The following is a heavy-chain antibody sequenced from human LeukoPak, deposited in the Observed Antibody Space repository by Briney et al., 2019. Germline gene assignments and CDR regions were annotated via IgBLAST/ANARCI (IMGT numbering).Heavy chain of an antibody. Sequence: GGSLRLSCAASGFTFSSYRMTWVRQAPGKGLEWVSYIRSSSSTIYYADSVKGRFTISRDNAKNSLYLQMNSLRAEDTAVYYCARGRYYDFSSGYPGGSRAFDYWGQGTLVTVSS. CDR1: GFTFSSYR. CDR3: ARGRYYDFSSGYPGGSRAFDY. CDR2: IRSSSSTI. D-gene: IGHD3-3*01. J-gene: IGHJ4*02. V-gene: IGHV3-48*04.